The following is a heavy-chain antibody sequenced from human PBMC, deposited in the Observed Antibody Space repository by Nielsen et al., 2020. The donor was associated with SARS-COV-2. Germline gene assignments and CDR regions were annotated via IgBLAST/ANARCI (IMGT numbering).Heavy chain of an antibody. V-gene: IGHV3-30-3*01. Sequence: GESLKISCTASGFIFDGFWMSWVRQAPGKGLEWVAVISYDGSNKYYADSVKGRFTISRDNSKNTLYLQMNSLRAEDTAVYYCATAGYSYGWYYYYGMDVWGQGTTVTVSS. D-gene: IGHD5-18*01. CDR3: ATAGYSYGWYYYYGMDV. CDR2: ISYDGSNK. CDR1: GFIFDGFW. J-gene: IGHJ6*02.